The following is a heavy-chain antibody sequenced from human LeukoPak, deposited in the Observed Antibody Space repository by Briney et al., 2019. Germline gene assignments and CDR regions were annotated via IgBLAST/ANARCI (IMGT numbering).Heavy chain of an antibody. Sequence: GGSLRLSCAASGFTFSNYAMSWVRQAPGKGLEWVSSINFRGGTTYYADSVKGRFTISRDNSKNTLYLQMNSLRAEDTAVYYCASPPSYYDSSGYSQVWGQGTLVTVSS. CDR2: INFRGGTT. CDR3: ASPPSYYDSSGYSQV. J-gene: IGHJ4*02. D-gene: IGHD3-22*01. CDR1: GFTFSNYA. V-gene: IGHV3-23*01.